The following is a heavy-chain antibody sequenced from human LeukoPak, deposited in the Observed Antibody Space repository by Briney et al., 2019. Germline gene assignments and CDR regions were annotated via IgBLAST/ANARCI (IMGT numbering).Heavy chain of an antibody. V-gene: IGHV3-21*01. J-gene: IGHJ4*02. Sequence: PGGSLRLSCAASGFTFSSYHVNWVRQAPGKGLEWVSSITGSGSQVYFADSMKGRFTISRDNAKNSLYLQMNSLRVEDTAIYYCARDIYGDYGFDYWGQGTLVTVSS. CDR1: GFTFSSYH. CDR2: ITGSGSQV. D-gene: IGHD4-17*01. CDR3: ARDIYGDYGFDY.